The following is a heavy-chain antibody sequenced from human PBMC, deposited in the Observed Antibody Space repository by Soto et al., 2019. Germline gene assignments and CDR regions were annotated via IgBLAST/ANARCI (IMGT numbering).Heavy chain of an antibody. J-gene: IGHJ4*02. CDR1: GFTFSRVS. CDR3: ARESEDLTSNFDY. CDR2: ISSTTNYI. Sequence: GGSLRLSCEASGFTFSRVSMNWVRQAPGKGLEWVSSISSTTNYIYYADSMKGRFTVSRDNAKNSVYLEMNSLSAEDTALYYCARESEDLTSNFDYWGQGALVTVSS. V-gene: IGHV3-21*01.